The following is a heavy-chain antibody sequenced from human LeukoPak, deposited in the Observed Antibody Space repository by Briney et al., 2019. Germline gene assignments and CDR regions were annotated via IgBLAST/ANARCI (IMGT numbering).Heavy chain of an antibody. J-gene: IGHJ5*02. CDR3: ARHLQYDSSGYFVDP. V-gene: IGHV4-59*08. Sequence: PSETLSLTCTVSGGSISSYYWSWIRQPPGKGLEWIGYIYYSGSTNYNPSLKSRVTISVDTSKNQFSLKLSSVTAADTAVYYCARHLQYDSSGYFVDPWGQGTLVTVSS. CDR2: IYYSGST. CDR1: GGSISSYY. D-gene: IGHD3-22*01.